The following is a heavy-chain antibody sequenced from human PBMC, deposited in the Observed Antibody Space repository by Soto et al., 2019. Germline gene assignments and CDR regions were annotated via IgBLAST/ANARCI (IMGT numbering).Heavy chain of an antibody. D-gene: IGHD1-1*01. J-gene: IGHJ4*02. CDR2: INSGGTVA. CDR3: TKLRTITTGASDC. V-gene: IGHV3-23*01. Sequence: EVQLLESGGGLVQPGGSLRLSCAASGFTYESYAMSWVRQAPGKGLEWVSGINSGGTVAHYADSVKGRFAISRDNSRNTLHLEMNSLRAEDTAVYYCTKLRTITTGASDCWGQGTLVTVSS. CDR1: GFTYESYA.